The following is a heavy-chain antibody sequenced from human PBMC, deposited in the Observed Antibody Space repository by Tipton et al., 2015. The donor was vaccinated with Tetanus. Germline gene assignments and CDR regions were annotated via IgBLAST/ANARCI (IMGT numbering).Heavy chain of an antibody. V-gene: IGHV4-30-2*01. CDR2: INQSGST. J-gene: IGHJ5*02. CDR1: GGSINSPDYS. Sequence: LRLSCTVSGGSINSPDYSWGWIRQPPGKGLEWIGYINQSGSTSYNPSLATRVTITADKSKNQFSLNLTSVTAADTAVYYCARDRGQQFVSDWFDPWGQGTLVTVSS. D-gene: IGHD6-6*01. CDR3: ARDRGQQFVSDWFDP.